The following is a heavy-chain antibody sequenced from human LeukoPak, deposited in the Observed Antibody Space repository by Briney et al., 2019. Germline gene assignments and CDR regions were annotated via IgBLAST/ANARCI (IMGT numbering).Heavy chain of an antibody. CDR3: ATSPSFYDRSGYYPYYFDY. CDR1: GFTFSRFG. V-gene: IGHV3-30*03. J-gene: IGHJ4*02. D-gene: IGHD3-22*01. CDR2: IPNDGGNN. Sequence: GGSLRLSCAASGFTFSRFGMHWARQAPGKGLEWVAVIPNDGGNNYYADSVKGRFTISRDNSKNTLYLQMNSLRAEDTAIYYCATSPSFYDRSGYYPYYFDYWGQGTLVTVSS.